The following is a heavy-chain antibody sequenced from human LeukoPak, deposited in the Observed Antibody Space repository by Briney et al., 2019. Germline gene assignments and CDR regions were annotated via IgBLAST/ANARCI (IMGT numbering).Heavy chain of an antibody. CDR3: ARDRGVDY. J-gene: IGHJ4*02. CDR1: GFTFNTYS. Sequence: GGSLRLSCAASGFTFNTYSMNWVRQAPGEGLEWVSSISSSSNYIYYADSVKGRFTISRDNAKNSLYLQMNSLRAEDTAVYYCARDRGVDYWGQGTLVTVSS. CDR2: ISSSSNYI. V-gene: IGHV3-21*06.